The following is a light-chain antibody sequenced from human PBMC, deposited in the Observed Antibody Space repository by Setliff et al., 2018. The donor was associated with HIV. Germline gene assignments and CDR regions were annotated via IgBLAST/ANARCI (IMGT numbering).Light chain of an antibody. V-gene: IGLV2-14*01. CDR1: SSDVGGYSY. J-gene: IGLJ1*01. CDR3: SSYAITNTLP. CDR2: EVR. Sequence: QSVLTQPASVSGSPGQSIIISCTGTSSDVGGYSYVSWYQQRPGKAPKLMIYEVRNRPSGVSNRFSGSKSGNTASLTISGLQAEDEADYYCSSYAITNTLPFGTGTKVTVL.